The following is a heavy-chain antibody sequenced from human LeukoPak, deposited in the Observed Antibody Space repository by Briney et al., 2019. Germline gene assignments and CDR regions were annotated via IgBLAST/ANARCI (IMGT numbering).Heavy chain of an antibody. CDR3: ARGTRIAAELKSPFDN. D-gene: IGHD6-13*01. J-gene: IGHJ4*02. CDR2: ISPDSGGT. Sequence: GASVKVSCKASGYTFTGYYMHWVRQAPGQGLEWMGWISPDSGGTDYAQKFQDRVTMTRDTSISTAYMELGSLRSDDTAVYSCARGTRIAAELKSPFDNWGQGTLVTVSS. V-gene: IGHV1-2*02. CDR1: GYTFTGYY.